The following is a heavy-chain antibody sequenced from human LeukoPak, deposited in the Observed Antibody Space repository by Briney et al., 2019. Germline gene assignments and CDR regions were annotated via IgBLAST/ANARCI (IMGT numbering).Heavy chain of an antibody. CDR1: GFTFSSYA. V-gene: IGHV3-30-3*01. Sequence: PGRSLRLSCAASGFTFSSYAMHWVRQAPGKGLEWVAVISYDGSNKYYADSVKGRFTISRDNSKNTLYLQMNSLRAEDTAVYYCAREEDGYNPFDYWGQGTLVTVSS. CDR3: AREEDGYNPFDY. D-gene: IGHD5-24*01. CDR2: ISYDGSNK. J-gene: IGHJ4*02.